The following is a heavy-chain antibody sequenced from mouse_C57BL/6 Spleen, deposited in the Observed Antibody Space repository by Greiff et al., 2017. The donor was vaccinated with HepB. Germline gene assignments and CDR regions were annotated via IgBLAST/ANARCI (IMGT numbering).Heavy chain of an antibody. CDR3: TRDLNCYGSSYGTWFAY. J-gene: IGHJ3*01. CDR2: ISSGGDYI. Sequence: DVQLVESGEGLVKPGGSLKLSCAASGFTFSSYAMSWVRQTPEKRLEWVAYISSGGDYIYYADTVKGRFTISRDNARNTLYLQMSSLKSEDTAMYYGTRDLNCYGSSYGTWFAYWGQGTLVTVSA. D-gene: IGHD1-1*01. V-gene: IGHV5-9-1*02. CDR1: GFTFSSYA.